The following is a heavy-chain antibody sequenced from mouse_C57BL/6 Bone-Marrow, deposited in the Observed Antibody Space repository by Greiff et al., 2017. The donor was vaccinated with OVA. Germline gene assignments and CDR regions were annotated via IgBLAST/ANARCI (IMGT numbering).Heavy chain of an antibody. CDR1: GYTFTSYG. CDR2: IYPRSGNT. V-gene: IGHV1-81*01. Sequence: VQLQQSGAELARPGASVKLSCKASGYTFTSYGISWVKQRTGQGLEWTGEIYPRSGNTYYNEKFKGKATLTADNSSRTAYMELHSLTSEDSAVYFCARAGSSGDYYAMDYWGQGTSVTVSS. D-gene: IGHD3-2*02. CDR3: ARAGSSGDYYAMDY. J-gene: IGHJ4*01.